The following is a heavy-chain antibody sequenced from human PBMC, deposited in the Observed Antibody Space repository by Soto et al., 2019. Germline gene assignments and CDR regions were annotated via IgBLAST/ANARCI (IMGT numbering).Heavy chain of an antibody. CDR2: IYHSGGT. Sequence: QVQLQQSGPGLVKPSGTLSLTCAVSGDSISNDNWWGWARQPPGKGLEWIGKIYHSGGTNYNPSLKSRVTVSVDESKNQFSLDLNSVAAADTAVYYCVSLGYFTVDSWGQGALVTVSS. V-gene: IGHV4-4*02. D-gene: IGHD3-3*01. J-gene: IGHJ4*02. CDR3: VSLGYFTVDS. CDR1: GDSISNDNW.